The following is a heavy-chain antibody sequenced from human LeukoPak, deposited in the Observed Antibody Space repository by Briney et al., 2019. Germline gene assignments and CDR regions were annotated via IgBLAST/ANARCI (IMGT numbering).Heavy chain of an antibody. J-gene: IGHJ5*02. D-gene: IGHD2-15*01. CDR3: ARLSGGSP. Sequence: GESLQISCQASGYSFTSSWIGWVRQMPGKGLEWVGTIYPSDSDTSYSPSFQGQVTISVDKSINTAYLQWSSLEASDSAMYYCARLSGGSPWGQGTLVTVSS. CDR1: GYSFTSSW. CDR2: IYPSDSDT. V-gene: IGHV5-51*01.